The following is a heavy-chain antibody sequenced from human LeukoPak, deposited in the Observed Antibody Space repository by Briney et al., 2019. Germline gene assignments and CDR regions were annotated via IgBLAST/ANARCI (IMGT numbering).Heavy chain of an antibody. V-gene: IGHV1-24*01. Sequence: ASVKVSCKASGYTFSTYGVSWVRQAPGQGLEWMGGFDPEDGETIYAQKFQGRVTMTEDTSTDTAYMELSSLRSEDTAVYYCATYDYGDLQCFDYWGQGTLVTVSS. J-gene: IGHJ4*02. CDR2: FDPEDGET. CDR3: ATYDYGDLQCFDY. CDR1: GYTFSTYG. D-gene: IGHD4-17*01.